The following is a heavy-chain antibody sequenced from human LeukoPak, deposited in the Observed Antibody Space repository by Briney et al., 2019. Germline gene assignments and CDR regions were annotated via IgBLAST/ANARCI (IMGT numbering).Heavy chain of an antibody. J-gene: IGHJ6*02. CDR2: VYYTGST. Sequence: SETLSLTCTVSGGSVSSSTYYWGWIRQPPGKGLEWIGSVYYTGSTYYNPSLESRVTMSADTSKNQFSLKLSSVTAADTAVYYCARHVDGYYYYGMDVWGQGTTVTVSS. CDR1: GGSVSSSTYY. CDR3: ARHVDGYYYYGMDV. V-gene: IGHV4-39*01. D-gene: IGHD2-15*01.